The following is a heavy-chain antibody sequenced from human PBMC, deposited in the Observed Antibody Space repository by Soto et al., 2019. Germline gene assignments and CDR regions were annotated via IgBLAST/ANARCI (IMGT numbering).Heavy chain of an antibody. J-gene: IGHJ4*02. D-gene: IGHD5-12*01. CDR2: ISGSGGST. CDR1: GFTFSSYA. Sequence: GGSLRLSCAASGFTFSSYAMSWVRQAPGKGLEWVSAISGSGGSTYYADSVKGRFTISRDNSKNTLYLQMNSLRAEDTAVYYCAKPGYSGYVVLTVDYWGQGTLVIVSS. V-gene: IGHV3-23*01. CDR3: AKPGYSGYVVLTVDY.